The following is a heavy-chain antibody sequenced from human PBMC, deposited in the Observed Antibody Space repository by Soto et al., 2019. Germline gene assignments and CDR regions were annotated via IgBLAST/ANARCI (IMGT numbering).Heavy chain of an antibody. Sequence: GASVKVSCKASGYTFTSYDINWVRQATGQGLEWMGWMNPNSGNTGYAQKFQGRVTMTRNTSISTAYMELSSLRSEDTAVYYCARASDFWSGYPMDVWGQGTTVTVSS. V-gene: IGHV1-8*01. CDR1: GYTFTSYD. CDR2: MNPNSGNT. D-gene: IGHD3-3*01. J-gene: IGHJ6*02. CDR3: ARASDFWSGYPMDV.